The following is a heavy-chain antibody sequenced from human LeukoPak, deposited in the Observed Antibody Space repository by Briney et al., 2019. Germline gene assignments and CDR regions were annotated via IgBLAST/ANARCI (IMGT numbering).Heavy chain of an antibody. J-gene: IGHJ4*02. CDR3: ARKLDNDFWSGYFDY. Sequence: HSGGSLRLSCAASGFTFSSYWMSWVRQAPGKGLEWVANIKQDGSEKYYVDSVKGRFTISRDNAKNSLYLQMNSLRAEDTAVYYCARKLDNDFWSGYFDYWGQGTLVTVSS. CDR2: IKQDGSEK. D-gene: IGHD3-3*01. V-gene: IGHV3-7*01. CDR1: GFTFSSYW.